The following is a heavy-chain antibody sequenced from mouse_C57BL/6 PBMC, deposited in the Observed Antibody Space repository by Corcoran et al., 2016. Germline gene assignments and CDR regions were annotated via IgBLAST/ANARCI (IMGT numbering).Heavy chain of an antibody. CDR1: GYTFTTYG. CDR2: INTYSGVP. V-gene: IGHV9-3*01. D-gene: IGHD1-1*01. CDR3: ARPGSSPYCDFDV. Sequence: QIQLVQSGPELKKPGETVKISCKASGYTFTTYGMSWVKQAPGKGLKWMGWINTYSGVPTYADDFKGRFAFSLETAASTAYLQINNLKNEDTATFFCARPGSSPYCDFDVWGTGTTVTVS. J-gene: IGHJ1*03.